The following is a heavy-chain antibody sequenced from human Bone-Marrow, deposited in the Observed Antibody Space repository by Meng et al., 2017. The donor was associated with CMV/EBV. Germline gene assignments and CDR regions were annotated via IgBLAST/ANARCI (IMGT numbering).Heavy chain of an antibody. Sequence: SVKVSCKASGGTFSSYAISWVRQAPGQGLEWMGGIIPIFGTANYAQKFQGRVTITTDESTSTAYMELSSLRSEDTAVYYWATQKTGAGTTRGAFDYWGQGTRVTVSS. CDR2: IIPIFGTA. V-gene: IGHV1-69*05. CDR3: ATQKTGAGTTRGAFDY. CDR1: GGTFSSYA. J-gene: IGHJ4*02. D-gene: IGHD1-7*01.